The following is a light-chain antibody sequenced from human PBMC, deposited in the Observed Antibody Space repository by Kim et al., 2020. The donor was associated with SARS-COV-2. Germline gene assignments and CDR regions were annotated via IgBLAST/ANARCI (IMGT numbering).Light chain of an antibody. J-gene: IGLJ2*01. CDR3: LLSYSDDVV. CDR1: TGAVTSRHY. CDR2: DTN. V-gene: IGLV7-46*01. Sequence: PGGTVTLTWGSTTGAVTSRHYPYWFQHKPGQAPRTLIYDTNNKHSWTPARFSGSLLGGKAALTLSGAQPEDEADYYCLLSYSDDVVFGGGTQLTVL.